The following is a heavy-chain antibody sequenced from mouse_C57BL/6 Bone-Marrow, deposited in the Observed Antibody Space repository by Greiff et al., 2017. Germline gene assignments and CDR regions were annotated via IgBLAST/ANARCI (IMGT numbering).Heavy chain of an antibody. J-gene: IGHJ3*01. CDR3: ARNPRGAAWFAY. V-gene: IGHV2-9-1*01. CDR1: GFSLTSYA. CDR2: IWTGGGT. Sequence: QVQLKQSGPGLVAPSQSLSITCTVSGFSLTSYAISWVRQPPGKGLEWLGVIWTGGGTNYNSALNSRLSISKDNSKSHVFLKMNSLQTDDTARDYCARNPRGAAWFAYWGQGTLVTVSA.